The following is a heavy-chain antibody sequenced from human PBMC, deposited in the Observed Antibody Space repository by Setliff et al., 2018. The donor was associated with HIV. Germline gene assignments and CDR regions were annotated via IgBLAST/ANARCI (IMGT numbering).Heavy chain of an antibody. J-gene: IGHJ6*03. D-gene: IGHD5-18*01. CDR3: AREIQFSATTYYYYYMDD. CDR2: INYSGRT. V-gene: IGHV4-59*12. CDR1: GGSINTY. Sequence: SETLSLTCTVSGGSINTYWSWIRQPPGKGLEWIGYINYSGRTNYNPSLKSRATISLDTSKNQFSLKLTSVTAADTAVYYCAREIQFSATTYYYYYMDDWGRGTTVTVSS.